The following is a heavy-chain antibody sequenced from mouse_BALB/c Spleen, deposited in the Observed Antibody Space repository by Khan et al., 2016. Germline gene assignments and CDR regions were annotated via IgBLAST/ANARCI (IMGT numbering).Heavy chain of an antibody. D-gene: IGHD2-4*01. CDR1: GFSLTGFS. J-gene: IGHJ3*01. CDR2: IWGDGST. CDR3: ASYYDYHGGLAY. V-gene: IGHV2-6-7*01. Sequence: QVQLQQPGPGLVAPSQSLSITCTVSGFSLTGFSVNWVRQPPGKGLEWLGMIWGDGSTDYNSALKSRLSFNKDDSKSQVFLKMNSQQADDTARDFCASYYDYHGGLAYWGQGTLVTVSA.